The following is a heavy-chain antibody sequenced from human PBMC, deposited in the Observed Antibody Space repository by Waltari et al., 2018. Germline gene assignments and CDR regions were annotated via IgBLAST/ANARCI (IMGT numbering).Heavy chain of an antibody. CDR2: ISPVGDRT. D-gene: IGHD1-26*01. CDR3: AKEGGIVGSGDH. J-gene: IGHJ4*02. V-gene: IGHV3-23*01. CDR1: GFTFSAYA. Sequence: EVHLLESGGGFMQPGGSLRLSCEVSGFTFSAYAMYWVRQAPGKGPEWVSAISPVGDRTYYADSVKGRFTISRDNSRNTLYLQMNGLRAEDMALYHCAKEGGIVGSGDHWGQGTLVAVSS.